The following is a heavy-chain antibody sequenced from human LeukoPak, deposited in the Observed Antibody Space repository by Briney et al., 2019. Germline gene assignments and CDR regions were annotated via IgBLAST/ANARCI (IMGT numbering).Heavy chain of an antibody. CDR3: ASWGIYYYYYMDV. CDR1: GFTFSDYY. V-gene: IGHV3-11*04. D-gene: IGHD6-13*01. J-gene: IGHJ6*03. Sequence: GGSLRLSCAASGFTFSDYYMSWIRRAPGKGLEWVSYISSSGSTIYYADSVKGRFTISRDNAKNSLYLQMNSLRAEDTAVYYCASWGIYYYYYMDVWGKGTTVTVFS. CDR2: ISSSGSTI.